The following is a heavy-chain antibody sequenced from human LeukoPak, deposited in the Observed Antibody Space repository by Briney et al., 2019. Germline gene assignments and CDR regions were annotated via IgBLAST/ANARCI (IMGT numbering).Heavy chain of an antibody. J-gene: IGHJ4*02. CDR3: ARGLGSYDYVWGSYRYTYFDY. Sequence: APVKVSCKASGYTFTSYGISWVRQAPGQGLEWMGWISAYNGNTNYAQKLQGRVTMTTDTSTSTAYMELRSLRSDDAAVYYCARGLGSYDYVWGSYRYTYFDYWGQGTLVTVSS. CDR2: ISAYNGNT. V-gene: IGHV1-18*01. D-gene: IGHD3-16*02. CDR1: GYTFTSYG.